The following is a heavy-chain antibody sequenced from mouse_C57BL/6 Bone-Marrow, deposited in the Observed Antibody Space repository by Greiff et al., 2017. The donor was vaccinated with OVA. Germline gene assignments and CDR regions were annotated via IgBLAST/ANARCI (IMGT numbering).Heavy chain of an antibody. CDR2: LSDGGSYT. Sequence: EVKLMESGGGLVKPGGSLKLSCAASGFTFSSYAMSWVRQTPEKRLEWVATLSDGGSYTYYPDNVKGRFTISRDNAKNNLYLQMSHLKSEDTAMYYCARGLFYYYAMDYWGQGTSVTVSS. J-gene: IGHJ4*01. CDR3: ARGLFYYYAMDY. V-gene: IGHV5-4*03. CDR1: GFTFSSYA.